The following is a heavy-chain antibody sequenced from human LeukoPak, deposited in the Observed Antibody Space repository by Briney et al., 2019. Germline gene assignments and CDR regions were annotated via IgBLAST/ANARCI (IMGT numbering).Heavy chain of an antibody. D-gene: IGHD3-3*01. J-gene: IGHJ5*02. V-gene: IGHV3-33*06. CDR2: IWYDGSNK. Sequence: PGRSLRLSCAASGFTFSSYGMHWVRQAPGKGLEWVAVIWYDGSNKYYADSVKGRFTISRDNSKNTLYLQMNSLRAEDTAVYYCAKDRTPDFWYSNWFDPWGQGTLVTVSS. CDR1: GFTFSSYG. CDR3: AKDRTPDFWYSNWFDP.